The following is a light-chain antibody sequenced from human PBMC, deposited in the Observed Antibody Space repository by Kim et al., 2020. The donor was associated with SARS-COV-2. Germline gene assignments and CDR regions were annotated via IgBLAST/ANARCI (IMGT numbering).Light chain of an antibody. J-gene: IGLJ2*01. V-gene: IGLV3-19*01. Sequence: SSELTQDPAVSVALGQTVRITCQGDSLRTYYTTWFQQKPGQAPIVVFYGKNNRPSGIPDRFSGSSSGNTASLTITATQAGDEADYYRNSRDNNDNVLFGGGTQLTVL. CDR1: SLRTYY. CDR2: GKN. CDR3: NSRDNNDNVL.